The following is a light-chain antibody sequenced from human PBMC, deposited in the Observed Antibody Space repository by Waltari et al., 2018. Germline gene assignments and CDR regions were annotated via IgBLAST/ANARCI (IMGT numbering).Light chain of an antibody. V-gene: IGLV2-14*03. J-gene: IGLJ2*01. CDR2: DVS. Sequence: QSVVTQPASVSGSPGQSISISCTGTSNDIGANDYVSWCQQHPARAPQLVIYDVSVVPSGVSIRFSGSKSGNTASLTISGLQAEDEALYYCSSYTLTNPVVFGGGTKLTVL. CDR1: SNDIGANDY. CDR3: SSYTLTNPVV.